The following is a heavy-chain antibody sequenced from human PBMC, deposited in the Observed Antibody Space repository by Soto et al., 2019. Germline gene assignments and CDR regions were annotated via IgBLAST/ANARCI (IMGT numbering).Heavy chain of an antibody. CDR1: GYTFTTYY. CDR2: INPRDGST. Sequence: QVQLVQSGAEVRKPGASVKVSCKASGYTFTTYYLHWVRQAPGQRLEWMGIINPRDGSTSYTQKFPGRVTMTRDTSTSTVYMDLSSLRSEDTAVYYCARARDSGLYPIFDYWGQGTLVTVSS. D-gene: IGHD1-26*01. CDR3: ARARDSGLYPIFDY. J-gene: IGHJ4*02. V-gene: IGHV1-46*01.